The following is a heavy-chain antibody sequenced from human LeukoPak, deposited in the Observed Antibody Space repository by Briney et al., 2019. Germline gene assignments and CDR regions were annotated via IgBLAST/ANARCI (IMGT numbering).Heavy chain of an antibody. V-gene: IGHV3-43*02. Sequence: GGSLRLSCAASGFTFNTYAMSWVRQAPGQGLEWVSLISGDGGRTHYADSVKGRFTISRDNSKNSLYLQMNSLRTEDTAFYYCAKAYYDYVWGSYRYFCAFDIWGQGTMVTVSS. J-gene: IGHJ3*02. CDR3: AKAYYDYVWGSYRYFCAFDI. CDR1: GFTFNTYA. CDR2: ISGDGGRT. D-gene: IGHD3-16*02.